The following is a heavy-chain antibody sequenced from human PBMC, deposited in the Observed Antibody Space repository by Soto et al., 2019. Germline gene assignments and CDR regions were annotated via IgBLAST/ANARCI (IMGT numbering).Heavy chain of an antibody. CDR2: ISSTSSYI. CDR3: ADYYDSTGCPGY. CDR1: GFTFSRYN. J-gene: IGHJ4*02. V-gene: IGHV3-21*01. Sequence: GGSLRLSCAASGFTFSRYNMNWVRQAPGKGLEWVSSISSTSSYIFYADSVKGRFTISRDNAKNSLYLQMNSLRAEDTAVYYCADYYDSTGCPGYWGQGTLVTVSS. D-gene: IGHD3-22*01.